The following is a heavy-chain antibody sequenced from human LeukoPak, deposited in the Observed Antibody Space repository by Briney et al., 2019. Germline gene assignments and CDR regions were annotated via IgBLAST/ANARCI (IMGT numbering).Heavy chain of an antibody. CDR3: ARDDGPYYYGSGSYDY. D-gene: IGHD3-10*01. CDR1: GYTFTSYG. Sequence: GASVKVSCKASGYTFTSYGISWVRQAPGQGLEWMGWISAYNGNTNYAQKLQGRVTMTTDTSTSTAYMELRSLRSEDTAVYYCARDDGPYYYGSGSYDYWGQGTLVTVSS. V-gene: IGHV1-18*01. J-gene: IGHJ4*02. CDR2: ISAYNGNT.